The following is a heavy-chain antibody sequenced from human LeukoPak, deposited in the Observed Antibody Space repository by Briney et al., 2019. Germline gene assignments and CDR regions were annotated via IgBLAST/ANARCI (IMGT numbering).Heavy chain of an antibody. CDR2: IIPIFGIA. Sequence: RASVKVSCKASGGTFSSYAISWVRQAPGQGLEWMGRIIPIFGIANYAQKFQGRVTITADKSTSTAYMELSSLRSEDTDVYYCAREATGYCSSTSCSRGFDPWGQGTLVTVSS. D-gene: IGHD2-2*01. J-gene: IGHJ5*02. CDR3: AREATGYCSSTSCSRGFDP. CDR1: GGTFSSYA. V-gene: IGHV1-69*04.